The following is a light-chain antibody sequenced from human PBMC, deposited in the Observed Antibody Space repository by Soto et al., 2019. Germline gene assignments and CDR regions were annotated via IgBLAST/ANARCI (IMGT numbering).Light chain of an antibody. CDR1: SSDVGGYNY. V-gene: IGLV2-14*01. CDR2: EVS. Sequence: QSALTQPASVSGSLGQSITISCTGTSSDVGGYNYVSWYQQHPGKAPKLMIYEVSNRPSGVSNRFSGSKSGNTASLTTSGLQAEDEADYYCSSYTSSRTLVFGGGTKLTVL. J-gene: IGLJ2*01. CDR3: SSYTSSRTLV.